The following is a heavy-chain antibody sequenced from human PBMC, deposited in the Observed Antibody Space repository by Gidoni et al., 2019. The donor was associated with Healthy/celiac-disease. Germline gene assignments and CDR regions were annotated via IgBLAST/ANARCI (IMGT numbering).Heavy chain of an antibody. J-gene: IGHJ4*02. CDR1: GGSSSSYY. Sequence: QVQLQESGPGLVKPSETLSLTCTVSGGSSSSYYWRWIRQPPGKGLEWIGYIYYSGSTNYNPSLKSRVTISVDTSNNHFSLKLSSVTAADTAVYYCARDRNGNFDYWGQVTLVTVSS. V-gene: IGHV4-59*01. CDR3: ARDRNGNFDY. CDR2: IYYSGST.